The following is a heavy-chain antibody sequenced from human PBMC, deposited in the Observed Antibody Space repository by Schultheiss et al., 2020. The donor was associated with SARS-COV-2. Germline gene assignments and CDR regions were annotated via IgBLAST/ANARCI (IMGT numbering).Heavy chain of an antibody. CDR2: IYPGDSDT. V-gene: IGHV5-51*01. J-gene: IGHJ5*02. CDR1: GYSFTSYW. Sequence: GGSLRLSCKGSGYSFTSYWIGWVRQMPGKGLEWMGIIYPGDSDTRYSPSFQGHVTISADKSISTAYLQWSSLKASDTAMYYCARDLGLASASGYPGGWFDPWGQGILVTVSS. D-gene: IGHD3-22*01. CDR3: ARDLGLASASGYPGGWFDP.